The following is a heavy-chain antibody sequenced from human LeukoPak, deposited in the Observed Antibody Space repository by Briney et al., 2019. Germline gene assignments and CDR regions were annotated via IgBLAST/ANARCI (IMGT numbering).Heavy chain of an antibody. D-gene: IGHD2-21*02. V-gene: IGHV3-23*01. CDR3: AKDWRRVTATFLDY. J-gene: IGHJ4*02. CDR1: GSSFSSYA. Sequence: SGGSLRLSCAASGSSFSSYAMNWVRQAPGKGLEWVSVISGSGDSTYHADSVKGRFTISRDNSKNTLYLQMNSLRAEDTAVYYCAKDWRRVTATFLDYWGQGTLVTVSS. CDR2: ISGSGDST.